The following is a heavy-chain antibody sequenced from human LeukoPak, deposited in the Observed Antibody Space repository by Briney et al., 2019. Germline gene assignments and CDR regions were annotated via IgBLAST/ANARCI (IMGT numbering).Heavy chain of an antibody. CDR2: IYYSGST. D-gene: IGHD3-22*01. Sequence: SETLSLTCTVSGGSISSYYWSWIRQPPGKGLEWIGYIYYSGSTNYNPSLKSRVTISVDTSKNQFSLKLSSVTAADTAVYYCARAPYDSSGYYYPGAFDIWGQGTMVTVSS. CDR3: ARAPYDSSGYYYPGAFDI. CDR1: GGSISSYY. V-gene: IGHV4-59*01. J-gene: IGHJ3*02.